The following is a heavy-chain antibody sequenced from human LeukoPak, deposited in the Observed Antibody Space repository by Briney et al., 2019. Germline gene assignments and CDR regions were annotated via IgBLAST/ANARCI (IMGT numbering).Heavy chain of an antibody. CDR1: GFTFSSYS. CDR2: IGGGSTTI. Sequence: PGGSLRLSCAASGFTFSSYSMNWVRQAPGKGLEWVSYIGGGSTTIFYADSVKGRFTISRDNAKNSLYLQMNSLRAEDTAVYYCAKPSSGYGSFDSWGQGTLVTVSS. V-gene: IGHV3-48*04. CDR3: AKPSSGYGSFDS. D-gene: IGHD6-19*01. J-gene: IGHJ4*02.